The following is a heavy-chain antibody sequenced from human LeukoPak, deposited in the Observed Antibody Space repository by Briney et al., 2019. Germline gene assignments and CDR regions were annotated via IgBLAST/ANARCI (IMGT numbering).Heavy chain of an antibody. D-gene: IGHD4-17*01. J-gene: IGHJ3*02. CDR3: ASMTTVTLDDAFDI. Sequence: PGGSLRLSCAASGFIFSSYGMHWVRQAPGKGLEWVALIWYDGSKSHHADSVKGRFTISRGNSKNTLYLQMNSLRAEDTAVYYCASMTTVTLDDAFDIWGQGTMVTVSS. CDR1: GFIFSSYG. V-gene: IGHV3-33*01. CDR2: IWYDGSKS.